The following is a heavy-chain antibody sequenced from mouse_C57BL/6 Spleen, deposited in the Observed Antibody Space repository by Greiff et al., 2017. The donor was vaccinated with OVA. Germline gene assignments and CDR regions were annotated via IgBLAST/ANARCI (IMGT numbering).Heavy chain of an antibody. Sequence: QVQLQQSGPGLVQPSQSLSITCTVSGFSLTSYGVHWVRQSPGKGLEWLGVIWRGGGTDYNAAIMSRLSITKDNSKSQVFFKMNSLQADDTAIYYCAKNGDGNYFMDYWGQGTSVTVSS. CDR2: IWRGGGT. CDR1: GFSLTSYG. V-gene: IGHV2-5*01. CDR3: AKNGDGNYFMDY. D-gene: IGHD2-1*01. J-gene: IGHJ4*01.